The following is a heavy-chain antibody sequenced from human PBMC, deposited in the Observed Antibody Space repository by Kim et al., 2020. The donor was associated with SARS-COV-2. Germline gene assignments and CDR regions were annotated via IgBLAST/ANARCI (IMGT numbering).Heavy chain of an antibody. CDR3: ARLRVVTGSFDY. D-gene: IGHD2-21*02. J-gene: IGHJ4*02. CDR1: GYTFTGYY. Sequence: ASVKVSCKASGYTFTGYYMHWVRQAPGQGLEWMGWINPNSGGTNYAQKFQGRVTMTRDTSISTAYMELSRLRSDDTAVYYCARLRVVTGSFDYWGQGTLVTVSS. V-gene: IGHV1-2*02. CDR2: INPNSGGT.